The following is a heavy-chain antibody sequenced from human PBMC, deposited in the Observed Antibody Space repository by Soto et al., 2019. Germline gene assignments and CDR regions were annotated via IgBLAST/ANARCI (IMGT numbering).Heavy chain of an antibody. CDR3: AKDQYYYYYGMDV. J-gene: IGHJ6*02. Sequence: PGGSLRLSCAASGFTFSSYAMSWVRQAPGKGLEWVSAISGSGGSTYYADSAKGRFTISRDNSKNTLYLQMNSLRAEDTAVYYCAKDQYYYYYGMDVWGQGTTVTVSS. CDR1: GFTFSSYA. CDR2: ISGSGGST. V-gene: IGHV3-23*01.